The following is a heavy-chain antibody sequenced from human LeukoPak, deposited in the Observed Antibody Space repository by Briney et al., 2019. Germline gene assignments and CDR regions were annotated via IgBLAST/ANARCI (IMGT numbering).Heavy chain of an antibody. CDR1: GFTLSIYW. J-gene: IGHJ4*02. D-gene: IGHD5-12*01. CDR3: ARAGPGYSGYDAYYFDY. CDR2: IKQDGSEK. V-gene: IGHV3-7*01. Sequence: GGPLRLSCAASGFTLSIYWMSWVRHAPRKALDRVANIKQDGSEKYYVDSVKGRFTISRDNAKNSLYLQMNSLRAEDTAVYYCARAGPGYSGYDAYYFDYWGQGTLVTVPS.